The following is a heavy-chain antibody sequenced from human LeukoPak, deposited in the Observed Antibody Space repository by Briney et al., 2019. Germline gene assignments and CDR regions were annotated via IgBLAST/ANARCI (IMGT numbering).Heavy chain of an antibody. V-gene: IGHV4-59*01. CDR3: AGGVRDYDAFDI. CDR2: IYYSGST. J-gene: IGHJ3*02. CDR1: GGSISSYY. D-gene: IGHD3-16*01. Sequence: SETLSLTCTVSGGSISSYYWSWTRQPPGKGLEWIGYIYYSGSTNYNPSLKSRVTISVDTSKNQFSLKLSSVTAADTAVYYCAGGVRDYDAFDIWGQGTMVTVSS.